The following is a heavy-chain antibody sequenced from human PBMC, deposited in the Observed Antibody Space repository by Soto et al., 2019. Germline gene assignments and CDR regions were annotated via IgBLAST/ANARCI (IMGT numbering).Heavy chain of an antibody. Sequence: GGSLRLSCAASGFTFSSYAMSWVRQAPGKGLEWVSAISGSGGSTYYADSVKGRFTISRDNSKNTLYLQMNSLRAEDTAVYYCAKALYYDSSGYYYDYWGQGALVTVSS. CDR2: ISGSGGST. V-gene: IGHV3-23*01. D-gene: IGHD3-22*01. J-gene: IGHJ4*02. CDR3: AKALYYDSSGYYYDY. CDR1: GFTFSSYA.